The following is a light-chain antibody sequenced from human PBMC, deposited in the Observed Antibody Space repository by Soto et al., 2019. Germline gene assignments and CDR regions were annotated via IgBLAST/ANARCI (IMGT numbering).Light chain of an antibody. CDR3: SAHTTSSLYV. CDR1: SSDVGAYNF. Sequence: QSVLTQPASVSGSPGQSITVSCTGTSSDVGAYNFVAWHQQHPGKAPKVILYDVSDRPSGVSNRFSGSKSGNTASLTISGLRAEDEADYYCSAHTTSSLYVFGSGTKV. V-gene: IGLV2-14*03. CDR2: DVS. J-gene: IGLJ1*01.